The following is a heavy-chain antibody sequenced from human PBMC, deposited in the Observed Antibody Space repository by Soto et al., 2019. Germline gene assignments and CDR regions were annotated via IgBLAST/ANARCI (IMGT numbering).Heavy chain of an antibody. CDR3: ARAQPGDPLYYYGMDV. D-gene: IGHD4-17*01. CDR2: IYSGGST. Sequence: PGGSLRLSCAASGFTVSSNYMSWVRQAPGKGLEWVSVIYSGGSTYYADSVKGRFTISRDNSKNTLYLQMNSLRAEDTAVYYCARAQPGDPLYYYGMDVWGQGTTVTVSS. J-gene: IGHJ6*02. CDR1: GFTVSSNY. V-gene: IGHV3-53*01.